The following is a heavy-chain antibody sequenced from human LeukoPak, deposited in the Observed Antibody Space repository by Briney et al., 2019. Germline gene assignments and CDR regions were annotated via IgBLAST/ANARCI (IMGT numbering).Heavy chain of an antibody. Sequence: GSLRLSCAASGFTFSSYGMHWVRQAPGKGLEWVAVISYDGSNKYYADSVKGRFTISRDNSKNSLYLQMNSLRAEDTALYYCAKDIPVGRWLQLGYWGQGTLVTVSS. CDR1: GFTFSSYG. CDR2: ISYDGSNK. D-gene: IGHD5-24*01. CDR3: AKDIPVGRWLQLGY. J-gene: IGHJ4*02. V-gene: IGHV3-30*18.